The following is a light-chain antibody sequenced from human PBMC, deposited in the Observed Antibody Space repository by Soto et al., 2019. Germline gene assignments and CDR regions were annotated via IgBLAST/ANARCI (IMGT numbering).Light chain of an antibody. V-gene: IGKV3-20*01. CDR2: GAS. J-gene: IGKJ1*01. Sequence: EIVMTHSPATLSVSPGETATLSPSASQSVDRRYLAWYQQKPGQAPRLLISGASSRATGIPDRFSGSGSGTDFALTISRLEPEDSAVFYCQQYGTSQWTFGQGTKVDIK. CDR3: QQYGTSQWT. CDR1: QSVDRRY.